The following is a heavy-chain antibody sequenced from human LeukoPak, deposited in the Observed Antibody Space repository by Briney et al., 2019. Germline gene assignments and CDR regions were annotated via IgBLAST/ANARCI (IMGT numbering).Heavy chain of an antibody. J-gene: IGHJ6*02. CDR2: IYHSGST. Sequence: SETLSLTCTVSGGSISSSSYYWGWIRQPPGKGLEWIGYIYHSGSTYYNPSLKSRVTISVDRSKNQFSLKLSSVTAADTAVYYCARAAEETYYDFWSGYYHYYGMDVWGQGTTVTVSS. D-gene: IGHD3-3*01. CDR1: GGSISSSSYY. CDR3: ARAAEETYYDFWSGYYHYYGMDV. V-gene: IGHV4-30-2*01.